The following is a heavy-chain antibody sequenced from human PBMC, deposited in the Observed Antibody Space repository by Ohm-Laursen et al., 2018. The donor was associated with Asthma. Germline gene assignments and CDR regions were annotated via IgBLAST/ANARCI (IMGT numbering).Heavy chain of an antibody. D-gene: IGHD4-23*01. Sequence: SETLSLTCTVSGGSISTYSWSWLRQPPGKGLEWIGNIYYSGSTNYNPSLKSRVTISVDTSKNQFSLRVSSVTSADTAVYYCAREPTTVAPWFFDLWGRGTLVTVSS. CDR2: IYYSGST. CDR1: GGSISTYS. V-gene: IGHV4-59*01. CDR3: AREPTTVAPWFFDL. J-gene: IGHJ2*01.